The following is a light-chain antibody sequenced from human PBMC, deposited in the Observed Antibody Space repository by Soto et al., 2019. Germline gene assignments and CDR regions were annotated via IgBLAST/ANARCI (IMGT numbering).Light chain of an antibody. CDR3: QQRSNWPIT. J-gene: IGKJ5*01. Sequence: EIVFTHTTATRSFSLGERATLSCRASQSVSRYLAWYQQTPGQAPRLLIYDASNRATGIPARFSGSGSGTDFTLTISSLEPEDFAVYYCQQRSNWPITFGQGTRLEIK. CDR1: QSVSRY. CDR2: DAS. V-gene: IGKV3-11*01.